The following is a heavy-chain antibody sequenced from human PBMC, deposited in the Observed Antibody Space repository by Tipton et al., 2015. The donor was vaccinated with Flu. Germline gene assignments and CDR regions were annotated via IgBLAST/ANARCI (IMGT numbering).Heavy chain of an antibody. CDR2: IYTTGRT. Sequence: TLSLTCTVSGGSISSSSYFWSWIRQPAGKGLEWIGRIYTTGRTNYNPSLQSRVTISIDTSKSQFSLKLNSVTAADTAVYYCARRDYSNYVSEPKNWFDPWGQGILVIVSS. CDR1: GGSISSSSYF. D-gene: IGHD4-11*01. CDR3: ARRDYSNYVSEPKNWFDP. J-gene: IGHJ5*02. V-gene: IGHV4-61*02.